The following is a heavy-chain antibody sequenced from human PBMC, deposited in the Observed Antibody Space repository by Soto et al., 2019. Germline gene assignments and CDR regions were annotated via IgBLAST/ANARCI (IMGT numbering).Heavy chain of an antibody. D-gene: IGHD2-21*02. Sequence: ASVKVSCKASGGTFSRYAISWVRQAPGQGLEWMGGIIPIFGTANYAQKFQGRVTITADKSTSTAYMELSSLRSEDTAVYYCARRVVAAMDRENDAFDIWGQGTMVTVS. CDR2: IIPIFGTA. CDR1: GGTFSRYA. V-gene: IGHV1-69*06. CDR3: ARRVVAAMDRENDAFDI. J-gene: IGHJ3*02.